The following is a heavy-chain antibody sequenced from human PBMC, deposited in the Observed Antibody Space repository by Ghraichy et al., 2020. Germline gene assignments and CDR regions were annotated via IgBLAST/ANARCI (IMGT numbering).Heavy chain of an antibody. J-gene: IGHJ4*02. D-gene: IGHD2-15*01. V-gene: IGHV3-23*01. CDR3: AKCSVGSYYSVSDY. CDR2: ISGSGDNS. CDR1: GFTFSNYA. Sequence: GGSLRLSCAASGFTFSNYAMNWVRQAPGKGLEWVSGISGSGDNSYYADSVKGRFTVSRDNSKSTLYLQMNSLRAEDTAVYYCAKCSVGSYYSVSDYWGQGTLVTVSS.